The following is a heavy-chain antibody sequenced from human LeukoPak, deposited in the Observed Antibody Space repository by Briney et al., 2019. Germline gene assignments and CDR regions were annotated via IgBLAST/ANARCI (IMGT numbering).Heavy chain of an antibody. D-gene: IGHD3-10*01. V-gene: IGHV3-7*03. Sequence: GGSLRLSCVASGFTFGKYWMSWVRQAPGKGLEWVANIKLDGSEKNYVDSVKGRFTISRDNTKNSLYLQMNSLRAEDTAVFYCARDEPYGSGSYYLPDYWGQGTLVTVSS. CDR1: GFTFGKYW. J-gene: IGHJ4*02. CDR2: IKLDGSEK. CDR3: ARDEPYGSGSYYLPDY.